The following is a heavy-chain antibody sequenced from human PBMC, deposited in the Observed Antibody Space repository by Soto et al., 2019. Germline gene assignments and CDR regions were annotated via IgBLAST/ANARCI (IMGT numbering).Heavy chain of an antibody. J-gene: IGHJ4*02. V-gene: IGHV3-21*01. Sequence: SGGSLRLSCAASGFTFSSYSMNWVRQAPGKGLEWVSSISSSSSYIYYADSVKGRFTISRDNAKNSLYLQMNSPRAEDTAVYYCARGVAYFLIAAAGPFDYWGQGTLVTVSS. D-gene: IGHD6-13*01. CDR3: ARGVAYFLIAAAGPFDY. CDR1: GFTFSSYS. CDR2: ISSSSSYI.